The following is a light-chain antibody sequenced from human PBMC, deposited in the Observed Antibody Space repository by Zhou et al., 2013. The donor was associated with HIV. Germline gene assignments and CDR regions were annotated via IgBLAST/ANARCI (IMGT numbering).Light chain of an antibody. V-gene: IGKV1-5*03. CDR2: KAS. CDR1: QSISSW. CDR3: QQYHSSSQT. J-gene: IGKJ1*01. Sequence: DIQMTQSPSTLSASVGDRVTITCRASQSISSWLAWYQQKSGKAPKLLIFKASTLRFSGSGSGTEFTLTLSSLQPADFATYYCQQYHSSSQTFGQGTKVDIK.